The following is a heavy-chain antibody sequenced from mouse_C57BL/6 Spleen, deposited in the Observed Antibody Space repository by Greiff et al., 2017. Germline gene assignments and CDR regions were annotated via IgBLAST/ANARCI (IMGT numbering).Heavy chain of an antibody. J-gene: IGHJ2*01. Sequence: EVQLVESGGGLVKPGGSLKLSCAASGFTFSSYTMSWVRQTPEKRLEWVATISGGGGNTYYPDSVKGRFTISRDNAKNTLYLQMSSLRSEDTALYYCARHHYGNGDYFDYWGQGTTLTVSS. CDR2: ISGGGGNT. V-gene: IGHV5-9*01. CDR3: ARHHYGNGDYFDY. CDR1: GFTFSSYT. D-gene: IGHD2-1*01.